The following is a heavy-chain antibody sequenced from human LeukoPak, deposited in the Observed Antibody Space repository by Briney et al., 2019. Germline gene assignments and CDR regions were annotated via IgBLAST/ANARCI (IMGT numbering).Heavy chain of an antibody. J-gene: IGHJ4*02. Sequence: GGSLRLSCAASGFTFSGSAIHWVRQASGKGLEWVGRIRDKANGCATAYIASVKGRFTISRDDSKNTAYLQMSSLKTEDTAVYYCTRWDCTTTGCYPFDYWGQGTLVTVSS. CDR1: GFTFSGSA. CDR3: TRWDCTTTGCYPFDY. D-gene: IGHD2-2*01. CDR2: IRDKANGCAT. V-gene: IGHV3-73*01.